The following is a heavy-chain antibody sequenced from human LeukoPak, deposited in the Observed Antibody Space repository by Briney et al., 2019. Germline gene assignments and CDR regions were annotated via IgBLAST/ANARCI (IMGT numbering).Heavy chain of an antibody. CDR3: ARYLTGYVFDY. CDR2: MNGDGSSI. Sequence: GASLRPSCAASGSTFSSYWTRWVRQAARKRLGWVSRMNGDGSSISYAASEKGRFTISRDNAKNTLYLQMNSLSAEDTAVYYCARYLTGYVFDYWGQGTQVTVPS. J-gene: IGHJ4*02. CDR1: GSTFSSYW. D-gene: IGHD3-9*01. V-gene: IGHV3-74*01.